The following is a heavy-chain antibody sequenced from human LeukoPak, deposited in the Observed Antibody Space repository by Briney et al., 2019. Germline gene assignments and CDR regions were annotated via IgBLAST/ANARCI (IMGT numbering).Heavy chain of an antibody. CDR1: GFTFNSYV. D-gene: IGHD1-26*01. Sequence: PGGSLRLSCAASGFTFNSYVMSWVRQAPGKGLEWVAVISYDGSNKYYADSVKGRFTISRDNSKNTLYLQMNSLRAEDTAVYYCARPVGATTLFDYWGQGTLVTVSS. CDR3: ARPVGATTLFDY. CDR2: ISYDGSNK. V-gene: IGHV3-30-3*01. J-gene: IGHJ4*02.